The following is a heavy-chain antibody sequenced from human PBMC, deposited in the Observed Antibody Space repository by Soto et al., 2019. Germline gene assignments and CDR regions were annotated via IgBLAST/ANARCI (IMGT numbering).Heavy chain of an antibody. CDR1: GHTFTSYG. J-gene: IGHJ3*02. V-gene: IGHV1-18*01. D-gene: IGHD6-13*01. CDR3: ARDGQQLVRRNHLKDAFDI. CDR2: ISAYNGNT. Sequence: GSVKVSCKASGHTFTSYGISWVRQAPGQGLEWMGWISAYNGNTNYAQKLQGRVTMTTDTSTSTAYMELRSLRSDDTAVYYFARDGQQLVRRNHLKDAFDIWGQGTMVTVSS.